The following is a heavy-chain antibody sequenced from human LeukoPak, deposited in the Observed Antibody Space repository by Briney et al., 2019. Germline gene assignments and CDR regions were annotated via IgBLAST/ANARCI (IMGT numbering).Heavy chain of an antibody. D-gene: IGHD6-13*01. CDR3: AKDRGSWFALFDS. CDR2: IRSKANSYAT. V-gene: IGHV3-73*01. J-gene: IGHJ4*02. Sequence: PGGSLRLSCAASGFTFSGSAIHWVRQASGKGLEWVGRIRSKANSYATAYGASVKGRFTISRDDSKNTAYLHMNSLRAEDTAVYYCAKDRGSWFALFDSWGQGTLVTVSS. CDR1: GFTFSGSA.